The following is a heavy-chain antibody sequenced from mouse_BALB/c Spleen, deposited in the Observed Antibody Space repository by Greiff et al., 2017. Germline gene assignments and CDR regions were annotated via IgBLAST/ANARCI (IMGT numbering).Heavy chain of an antibody. CDR1: GFSLTSYG. J-gene: IGHJ3*01. CDR2: IWAGGST. CDR3: ARDFHDGYSFAY. D-gene: IGHD2-3*01. V-gene: IGHV2-9*02. Sequence: VKLVESGPGLVAPSQSLSITCTVSGFSLTSYGVHWVRQPPGKGLEWLGVIWAGGSTNYNSALMSRLSISKDNSKSQVFLKMNSLQTDDTAMYYCARDFHDGYSFAYWGQGTLVTVSA.